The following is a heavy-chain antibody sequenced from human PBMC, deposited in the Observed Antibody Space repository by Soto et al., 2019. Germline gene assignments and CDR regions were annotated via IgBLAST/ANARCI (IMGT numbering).Heavy chain of an antibody. Sequence: QVQLQESGPRLVSPSQTLSLTCTVSGGSISSAAYCWSWIRQSPDKGLEWIGHIYDGGTTYSSPSLKGRVPISADTSEPQSPLKLSSVSAADTAVYYCSRGPSGDKIDYWGQGIQVTVSS. CDR2: IYDGGTT. J-gene: IGHJ4*02. CDR3: SRGPSGDKIDY. D-gene: IGHD7-27*01. CDR1: GGSISSAAYC. V-gene: IGHV4-30-4*01.